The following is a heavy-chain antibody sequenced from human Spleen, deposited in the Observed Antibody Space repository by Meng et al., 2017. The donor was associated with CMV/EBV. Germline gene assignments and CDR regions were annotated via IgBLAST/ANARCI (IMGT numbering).Heavy chain of an antibody. Sequence: GSLSLTCTVSGYSISSGYYWGWVRQPPVKGLEWIGSIYHSGSTYYNPSLKSRVTISVDTSKNQFSLKLSSVTSADTAVYYCARAPDYWGQGTLVTVSS. J-gene: IGHJ4*02. CDR1: GYSISSGYY. CDR3: ARAPDY. V-gene: IGHV4-38-2*02. CDR2: IYHSGST.